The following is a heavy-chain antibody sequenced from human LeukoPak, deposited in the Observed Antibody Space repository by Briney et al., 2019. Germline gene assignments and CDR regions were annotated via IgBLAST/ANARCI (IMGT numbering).Heavy chain of an antibody. V-gene: IGHV4-31*03. CDR1: GGSLSSGGYH. D-gene: IGHD2-2*01. CDR3: ARALFEEGYCSSTSCHPGYYYYMDV. J-gene: IGHJ6*03. CDR2: IYYRGST. Sequence: SETLSLTCTVSGGSLSSGGYHWSLIRQHPGKGLEWIGYIYYRGSTYYNPPLKSRVTISVDTSKNQFSLKLSSVTAEDTAVYYCARALFEEGYCSSTSCHPGYYYYMDVWGKGTTVTVSS.